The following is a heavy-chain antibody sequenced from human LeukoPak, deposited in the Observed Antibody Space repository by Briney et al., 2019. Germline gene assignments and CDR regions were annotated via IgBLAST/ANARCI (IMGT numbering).Heavy chain of an antibody. D-gene: IGHD3-10*01. CDR3: ARDPRLLDAFDI. CDR2: INPNSGGT. Sequence: GASVKVSCKASGYTFTGYDMHWVRQAPGQGLEWMGWINPNSGGTNYAQKVQGRVTMTRDTSISTAYMELSRLRSDDTAVYYCARDPRLLDAFDIWGQGTMVTVSS. V-gene: IGHV1-2*02. J-gene: IGHJ3*02. CDR1: GYTFTGYD.